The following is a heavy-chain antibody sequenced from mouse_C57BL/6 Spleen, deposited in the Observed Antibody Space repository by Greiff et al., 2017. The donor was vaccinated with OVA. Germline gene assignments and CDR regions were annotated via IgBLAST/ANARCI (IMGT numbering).Heavy chain of an antibody. CDR3: ARSSTMVTTRGYYAMDY. Sequence: VQLQQPGTELVKPGASVKLSCKASGYTFTSYWMHWVKQRPGQGLEWIGNINPSNGGTNYNEKFKSKATLTVDKSSSTAYMQLSSLTSEDSAVYYCARSSTMVTTRGYYAMDYWGQGTSVTVSS. J-gene: IGHJ4*01. CDR2: INPSNGGT. CDR1: GYTFTSYW. D-gene: IGHD2-1*01. V-gene: IGHV1-53*01.